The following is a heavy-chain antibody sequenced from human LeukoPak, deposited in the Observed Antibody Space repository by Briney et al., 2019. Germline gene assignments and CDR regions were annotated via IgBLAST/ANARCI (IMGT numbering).Heavy chain of an antibody. CDR1: GFPFSDYY. CDR3: AREREDGYSGSYGTIDP. D-gene: IGHD1-26*01. J-gene: IGHJ5*02. Sequence: SGGSLRLFCAASGFPFSDYYMRWIRQAPGKGLEGVSYLRSSGSTIYYADSVKGRSTISRDNAKNSLYLQMNSLRAEDTAVYYCAREREDGYSGSYGTIDPWGQGTLLTVSS. V-gene: IGHV3-11*04. CDR2: LRSSGSTI.